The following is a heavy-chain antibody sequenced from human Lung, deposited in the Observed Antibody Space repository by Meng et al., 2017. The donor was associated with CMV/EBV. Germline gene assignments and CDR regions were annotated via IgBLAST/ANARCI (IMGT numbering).Heavy chain of an antibody. CDR2: INAYNGDT. J-gene: IGHJ4*02. D-gene: IGHD1-26*01. V-gene: IGHV1-18*01. CDR3: ARVEVGITSGDY. Sequence: QAHLVELGGEVKKPGASGKVSFKASGYTFTNYGITWVRQAPGQGLEWMGWINAYNGDTNYAQTLQGRVTMTTDTSTSTAYMELRSLRSDDTAVYYCARVEVGITSGDYWGQGTLVTVSS. CDR1: GYTFTNYG.